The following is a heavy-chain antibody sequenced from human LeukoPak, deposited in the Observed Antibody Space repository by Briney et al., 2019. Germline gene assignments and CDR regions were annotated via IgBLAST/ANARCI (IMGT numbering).Heavy chain of an antibody. D-gene: IGHD2-2*01. V-gene: IGHV4-4*07. CDR2: IYTSGST. J-gene: IGHJ5*02. CDR3: ARGQGYCSSTSCFLWFDP. CDR1: GGSISSYY. Sequence: SETLSLTCTVSGGSISSYYWSWIRQPAGKGLEWIGRIYTSGSTNYNPSLKSRVTMSVDTSKNQFSLKLSPVTAADTAVYYCARGQGYCSSTSCFLWFDPRGQGTLVTVSS.